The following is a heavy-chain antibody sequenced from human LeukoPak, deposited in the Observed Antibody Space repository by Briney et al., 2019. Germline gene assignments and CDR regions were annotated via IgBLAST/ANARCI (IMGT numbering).Heavy chain of an antibody. Sequence: SETLSLTCTVSGGSISSYHWSWIRQPPGKGLEWIGYIYYSGSTNYSPSLKSRVTISVDTSKNQFSLKLSSVTAADTAVYYCATAGVFYYDSSGPQDAFDIWGQGTMVTVSS. V-gene: IGHV4-59*01. CDR2: IYYSGST. D-gene: IGHD3-22*01. CDR1: GGSISSYH. J-gene: IGHJ3*02. CDR3: ATAGVFYYDSSGPQDAFDI.